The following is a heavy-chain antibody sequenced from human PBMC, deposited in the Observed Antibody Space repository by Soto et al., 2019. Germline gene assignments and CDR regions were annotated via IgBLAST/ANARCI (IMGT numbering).Heavy chain of an antibody. CDR3: ATGLAITICGLVPRGPRDYYYYYVMDV. CDR1: GYTLTELS. J-gene: IGHJ6*02. V-gene: IGHV1-24*01. Sequence: ASVKVSCKVSGYTLTELSMHWVRQAPGKGLEWMGGFDPEDGETIYAQKFQGRVTMTEDTSTDTAYMELSSLRSEDTAVYYCATGLAITICGLVPRGPRDYYYYYVMDVWGQGTMVTVAS. D-gene: IGHD3-3*01. CDR2: FDPEDGET.